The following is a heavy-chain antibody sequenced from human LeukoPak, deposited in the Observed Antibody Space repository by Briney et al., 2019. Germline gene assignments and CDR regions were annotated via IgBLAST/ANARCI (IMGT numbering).Heavy chain of an antibody. CDR2: IYYSGST. V-gene: IGHV4-59*01. CDR1: GGSISSYY. D-gene: IGHD3-10*01. CDR3: ARADYGSGTDY. Sequence: SETLSLTCTVSGGSISSYYWSWIRQPPGKGLEWIGYIYYSGSTNYNPSLKGRVTISVDTSKNQFSLKLSSVTAADTAVYYCARADYGSGTDYWGKGTLVTVSS. J-gene: IGHJ4*02.